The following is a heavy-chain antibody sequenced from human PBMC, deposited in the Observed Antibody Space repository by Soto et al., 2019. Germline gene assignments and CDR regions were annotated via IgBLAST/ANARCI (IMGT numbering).Heavy chain of an antibody. D-gene: IGHD4-17*01. V-gene: IGHV3-9*01. J-gene: IGHJ4*02. Sequence: GGSLRLSCAASGFTFDDYAMHWVRQAPGKGLEWVSGISWNSGSIGYADSVKGRFTISRDNAKNSLYLQMNSLRAEDTALYYCAKGYYGDYPSNYFDYWGQGTLVTVSS. CDR1: GFTFDDYA. CDR2: ISWNSGSI. CDR3: AKGYYGDYPSNYFDY.